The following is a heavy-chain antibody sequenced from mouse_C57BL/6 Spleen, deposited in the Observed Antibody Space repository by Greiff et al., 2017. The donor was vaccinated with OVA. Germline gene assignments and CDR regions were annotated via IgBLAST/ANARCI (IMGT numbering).Heavy chain of an antibody. D-gene: IGHD2-2*01. CDR3: AGGMVTSYFDY. Sequence: VHLVESGAELARPGASVKLSCKASGYTFTSYGISWVKQRTGQGLEWIGEIYPRSGNTYYNEKFKGKATLTADKSSSTAYMELRSLTSEDSAVYFCAGGMVTSYFDYWGQGTTLTVSS. V-gene: IGHV1-81*01. CDR2: IYPRSGNT. J-gene: IGHJ2*01. CDR1: GYTFTSYG.